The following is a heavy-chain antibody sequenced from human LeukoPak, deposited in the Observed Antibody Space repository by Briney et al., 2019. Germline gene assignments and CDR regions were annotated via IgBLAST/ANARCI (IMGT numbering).Heavy chain of an antibody. CDR3: ARTKQYCRGGSCYPNWFDP. J-gene: IGHJ5*02. Sequence: SETLSLTCSVSGGSISSYYWSWIRQPPGKGLEWIGYIYYSGSTNYNPSLKSRVTISVDTSKNQFSLKLSSVTAADTAVYYCARTKQYCRGGSCYPNWFDPWGQGTLVTVSS. D-gene: IGHD2-15*01. CDR1: GGSISSYY. V-gene: IGHV4-59*01. CDR2: IYYSGST.